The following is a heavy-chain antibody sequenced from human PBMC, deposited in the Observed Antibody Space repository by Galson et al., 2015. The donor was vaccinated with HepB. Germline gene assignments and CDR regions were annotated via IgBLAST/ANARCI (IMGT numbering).Heavy chain of an antibody. CDR3: ARGGGCSGGSCYSIDY. Sequence: ETLSLTCAVYGESFSGYYWSWIRQPPGKGLEWIGEINHSGSTNYNPSLKSRVTISVDTSKNQFSLKLSSVTAADTAVYYCARGGGCSGGSCYSIDYWGQGTLDTVSS. V-gene: IGHV4-34*01. CDR2: INHSGST. J-gene: IGHJ4*02. CDR1: GESFSGYY. D-gene: IGHD2-15*01.